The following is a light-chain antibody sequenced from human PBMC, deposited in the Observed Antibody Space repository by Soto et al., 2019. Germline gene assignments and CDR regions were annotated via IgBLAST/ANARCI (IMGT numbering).Light chain of an antibody. CDR1: QGIGKY. CDR2: AAS. CDR3: QQLNSYPL. J-gene: IGKJ4*01. Sequence: QMTQAPSSLSASLGEIVTITCRASQGIGKYLAWYQQKAGKVPNLLIYAASTLQSGVPSRFSGSGSGTEFTITISSLQPEDSATYYCQQLNSYPLFGGGTKVDI. V-gene: IGKV1-27*01.